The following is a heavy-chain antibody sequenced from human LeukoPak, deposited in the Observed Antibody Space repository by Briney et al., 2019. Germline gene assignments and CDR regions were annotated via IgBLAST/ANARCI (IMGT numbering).Heavy chain of an antibody. CDR1: GYTFTSYG. V-gene: IGHV1-18*01. Sequence: GASVKVSCKASGYTFTSYGISWVRQAPGQGLEWMGWISAYNGNTNYAQKLQGRVTMTTDTSTSTAYMELRSLRSDDTAVYYCARSPLWFGELYSDYWGQGTLVTVSS. D-gene: IGHD3-10*01. CDR2: ISAYNGNT. CDR3: ARSPLWFGELYSDY. J-gene: IGHJ4*02.